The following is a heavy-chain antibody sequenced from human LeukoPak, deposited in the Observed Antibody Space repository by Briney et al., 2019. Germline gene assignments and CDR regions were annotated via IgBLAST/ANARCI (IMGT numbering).Heavy chain of an antibody. CDR2: IIPILGIA. V-gene: IGHV1-69*04. CDR1: GGTFSSYA. Sequence: SVKVSCKASGGTFSSYAISWVRQAPGQGLEWMERIIPILGIANYAQKFQGRVTITADKSTSTAYMELSSLRSEDTAVYYCASRASSSSRGASDYWGQGTLVTVSS. J-gene: IGHJ4*02. D-gene: IGHD6-6*01. CDR3: ASRASSSSRGASDY.